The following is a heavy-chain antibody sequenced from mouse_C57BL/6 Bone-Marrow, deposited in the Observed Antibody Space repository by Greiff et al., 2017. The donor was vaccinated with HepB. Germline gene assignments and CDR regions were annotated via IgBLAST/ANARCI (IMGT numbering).Heavy chain of an antibody. CDR2: IRNKANGYTT. CDR1: GFTFTDYY. CDR3: ARLSYYFDY. V-gene: IGHV7-3*01. Sequence: EVKVVESGGGLVQPGGSLSLSCAASGFTFTDYYMSWVRQPPGKALEWLGFIRNKANGYTTEYSASVKGRFTISRDNSQSILYLQMSALRAEDSATYYCARLSYYFDYWGQGTTLTVSS. J-gene: IGHJ2*01.